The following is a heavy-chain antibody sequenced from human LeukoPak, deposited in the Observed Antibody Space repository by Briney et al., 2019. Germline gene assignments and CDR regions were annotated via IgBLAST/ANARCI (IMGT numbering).Heavy chain of an antibody. Sequence: SETLSLTCAVYGGSFSGYYWSWIRQPPGKGLEWIGEINHSGSTNYNPSLKSRVTISVDTSKSQFSLKLSSVTVADTAVYYCASRIVPSSDFDYWGQGTLVTVSS. V-gene: IGHV4-34*01. CDR1: GGSFSGYY. CDR2: INHSGST. CDR3: ASRIVPSSDFDY. J-gene: IGHJ4*02. D-gene: IGHD5-12*01.